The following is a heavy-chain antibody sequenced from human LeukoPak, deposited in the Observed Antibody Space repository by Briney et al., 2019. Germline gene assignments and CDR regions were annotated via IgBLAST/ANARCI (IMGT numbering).Heavy chain of an antibody. CDR2: IYYSGST. CDR1: GGSISSYY. V-gene: IGHV4-59*08. CDR3: ARQDHYDILTGYYSYGLAPYFDY. D-gene: IGHD3-9*01. J-gene: IGHJ4*02. Sequence: SETLSLTCTVSGGSISSYYWSWIRQPPGKGLEWIGYIYYSGSTNYNPSLKSRVTISVDTSKNQFSLKLSSVTAADTAVYYCARQDHYDILTGYYSYGLAPYFDYWGQGTLVTVSS.